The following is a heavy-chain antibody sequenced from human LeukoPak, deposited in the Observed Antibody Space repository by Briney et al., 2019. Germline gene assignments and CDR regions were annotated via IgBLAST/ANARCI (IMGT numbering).Heavy chain of an antibody. CDR3: ARFKDGIGFDY. V-gene: IGHV4-39*01. Sequence: PSETLSLTCALSGRSITTTAFDWAWLRPPPGEGFEWIATIFSSGQAFYHPSLMSRLPISVDTSKNHLSLDVTSVTAADTGIFYCARFKDGIGFDYWGRGILVIVS. CDR1: GRSITTTAFD. CDR2: IFSSGQA. D-gene: IGHD1-26*01. J-gene: IGHJ4*02.